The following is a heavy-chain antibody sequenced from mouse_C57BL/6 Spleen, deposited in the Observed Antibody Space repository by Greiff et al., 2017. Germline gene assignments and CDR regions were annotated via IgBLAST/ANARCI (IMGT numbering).Heavy chain of an antibody. D-gene: IGHD2-1*01. CDR1: GYTFTSYW. CDR2: IDPSDSYT. V-gene: IGHV1-69*01. CDR3: ARSSYGNYGGDY. Sequence: VQLQQPGAELVLPGASVKLSCTASGYTFTSYWMHCVQQRPGQGLEWIGEIDPSDSYTNYNQKFSGKSTLTVGKSSSTAYMQLSILTSEDSAVYYCARSSYGNYGGDYWGQGTTLTVSS. J-gene: IGHJ2*01.